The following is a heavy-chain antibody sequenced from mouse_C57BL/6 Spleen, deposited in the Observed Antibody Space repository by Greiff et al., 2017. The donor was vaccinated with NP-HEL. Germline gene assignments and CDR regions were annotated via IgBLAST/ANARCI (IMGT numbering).Heavy chain of an antibody. V-gene: IGHV1-19*01. Sequence: VQLKESGPVLVKPGASVKMSCKASGYTFTDYYMNWVKQSHGKSLEWIGVINPYNGGTSYNQKFKGKATLTVDKSSSTAYMELNSLTSEDSAVYYCARFDYYGSSPYAMDYWGQGTSVTVSS. CDR2: INPYNGGT. J-gene: IGHJ4*01. CDR1: GYTFTDYY. D-gene: IGHD1-1*01. CDR3: ARFDYYGSSPYAMDY.